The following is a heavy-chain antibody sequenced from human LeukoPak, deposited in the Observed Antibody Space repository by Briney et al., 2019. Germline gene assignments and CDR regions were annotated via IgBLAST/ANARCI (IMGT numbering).Heavy chain of an antibody. D-gene: IGHD2-15*01. CDR1: GGSISSSNW. CDR2: IYHSGST. CDR3: ARAYCSGGSCYSSRGMFDP. Sequence: SETLSLTCTVSGGSISSSNWWSWVRQPPGKGLEWIGEIYHSGSTNYNPSLKSRVTMSVDTSKNQFSLKLSSVTAADTAVYYCARAYCSGGSCYSSRGMFDPWGQGTLVTVSS. V-gene: IGHV4-4*02. J-gene: IGHJ5*02.